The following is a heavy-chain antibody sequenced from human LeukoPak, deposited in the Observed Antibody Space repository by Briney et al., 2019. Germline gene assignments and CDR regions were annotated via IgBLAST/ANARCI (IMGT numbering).Heavy chain of an antibody. D-gene: IGHD2-8*01. CDR3: ARGGYCTNGVCSRTRAEYFQH. CDR2: ISYDGSNK. V-gene: IGHV3-30-3*01. Sequence: GRSLRPSCAASGFTFSSYAMHWVRQAPGKGLEWVAVISYDGSNKYYADSVKGRFTISRDNSKNTLYLQMNSLRAEDTAVYYCARGGYCTNGVCSRTRAEYFQHWGQGTLVTVSS. CDR1: GFTFSSYA. J-gene: IGHJ1*01.